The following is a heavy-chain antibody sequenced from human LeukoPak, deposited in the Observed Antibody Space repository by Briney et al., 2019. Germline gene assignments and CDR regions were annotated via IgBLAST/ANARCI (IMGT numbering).Heavy chain of an antibody. CDR3: AKDHPFDYYYDSSGYFLY. D-gene: IGHD3-22*01. CDR1: GFTFSNYA. J-gene: IGHJ4*02. V-gene: IGHV3-23*01. CDR2: ISGSGGST. Sequence: GRSLRLSCAASGFTFSNYAMHWVRQAPGKGLEWVSAISGSGGSTYYADSVKGRFTISRDSSKNTLYLQMNSLRAEDTAVYYCAKDHPFDYYYDSSGYFLYWGQGTLVTVSS.